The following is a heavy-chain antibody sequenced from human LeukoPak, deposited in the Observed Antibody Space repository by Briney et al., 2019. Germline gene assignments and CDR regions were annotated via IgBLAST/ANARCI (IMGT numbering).Heavy chain of an antibody. J-gene: IGHJ3*02. CDR3: ARDRIQLWNDAFDI. D-gene: IGHD5-18*01. Sequence: KTGGSLRLSCAASGFTSSSYSMNWVRQAPGKGLEWVSSISSSSSYIYYADSVKGRFTISRDNAKNSLYLQMNSLRAEDTAVYYCARDRIQLWNDAFDIWGQGTMVTVSS. CDR2: ISSSSSYI. CDR1: GFTSSSYS. V-gene: IGHV3-21*01.